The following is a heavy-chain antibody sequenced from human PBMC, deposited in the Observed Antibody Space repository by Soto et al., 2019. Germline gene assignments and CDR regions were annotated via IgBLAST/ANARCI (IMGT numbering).Heavy chain of an antibody. V-gene: IGHV3-21*01. CDR1: GFTFSSYS. D-gene: IGHD3-22*01. CDR2: ISSSSSYI. J-gene: IGHJ4*02. Sequence: NPGGSLRLSCAASGFTFSSYSMNWVRQAPGKGLEWVSSISSSSSYIYYADSVKGRFTISRDNAKNSLYLQMNSLRAEDTAVYYCARSYQDYYDSSGYSPYYFDYWGQGTLVTVSS. CDR3: ARSYQDYYDSSGYSPYYFDY.